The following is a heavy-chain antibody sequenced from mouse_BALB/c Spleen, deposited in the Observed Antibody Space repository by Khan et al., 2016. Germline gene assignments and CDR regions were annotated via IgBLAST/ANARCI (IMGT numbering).Heavy chain of an antibody. CDR2: ISYDGSI. Sequence: EVQLQESGPGLVKPSQSLSLTCSVTGYSITSGYYWNWIRQFPGNNLAWMGYISYDGSINYNPSLKNRIYIARDTSKNQFFLKLNSVAASDTATYHCARVRRIYAMDCWGQGATVTVSS. CDR3: ARVRRIYAMDC. CDR1: GYSITSGYY. V-gene: IGHV3-6*02. D-gene: IGHD2-12*01. J-gene: IGHJ4*01.